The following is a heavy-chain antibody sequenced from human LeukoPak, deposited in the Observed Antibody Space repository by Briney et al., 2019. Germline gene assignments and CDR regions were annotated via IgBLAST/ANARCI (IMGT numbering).Heavy chain of an antibody. CDR1: GGSISSYY. D-gene: IGHD1-26*01. CDR3: AREGGGSHSFDY. J-gene: IGHJ4*02. CDR2: IYYSGST. Sequence: SETLSLTCTVSGGSISSYYWSWIRQPPGKGLEWVGYIYYSGSTNYNPSLKSRVTISVDTSKNQFSLKLSSVTAADTAVYYCAREGGGSHSFDYWGQGTLVTVSS. V-gene: IGHV4-59*01.